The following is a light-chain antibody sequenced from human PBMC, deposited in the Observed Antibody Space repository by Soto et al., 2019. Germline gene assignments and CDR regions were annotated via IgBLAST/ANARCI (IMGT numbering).Light chain of an antibody. Sequence: EIVMTQSPATLSVSPGERATLSCRASQSVSSNLAWYQQKPGQAPRLLIYGASTRATGIPARFSGSGSGTAFTLTISSLQAEECAVYYCYLYNTWLQWTFGQGTKVEIK. CDR3: YLYNTWLQWT. J-gene: IGKJ1*01. CDR2: GAS. CDR1: QSVSSN. V-gene: IGKV3-15*01.